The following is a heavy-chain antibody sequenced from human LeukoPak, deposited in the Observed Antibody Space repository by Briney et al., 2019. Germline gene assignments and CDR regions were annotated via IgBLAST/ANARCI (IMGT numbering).Heavy chain of an antibody. D-gene: IGHD3-16*01. J-gene: IGHJ4*02. V-gene: IGHV3-23*01. CDR2: INGNGRNT. CDR1: GFTFSSYA. CDR3: AKWGPTGYFDC. Sequence: GGSLSLSGAASGFTFSSYAISWVRKAPGKGIKWVSAINGNGRNTYYADSVKGRCTISRDNSKNTLYLHINGLRAEDTAIYYCAKWGPTGYFDCWGQGSLVTVSS.